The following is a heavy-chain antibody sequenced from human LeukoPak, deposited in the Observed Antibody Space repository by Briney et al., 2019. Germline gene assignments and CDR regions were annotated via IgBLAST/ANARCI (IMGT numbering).Heavy chain of an antibody. D-gene: IGHD2-2*01. V-gene: IGHV3-15*01. CDR2: IKSKTDGGTT. CDR3: TTDRWDCSSTSCPFDY. J-gene: IGHJ4*02. Sequence: GGSLRLSCAASGFTFSNAWMSWVRQAPGKGLEWVGRIKSKTDGGTTDYAAPVKGRFTISRDDSKNTLYLQMNSLKTEDTAVYYCTTDRWDCSSTSCPFDYRGQGTLVTVSS. CDR1: GFTFSNAW.